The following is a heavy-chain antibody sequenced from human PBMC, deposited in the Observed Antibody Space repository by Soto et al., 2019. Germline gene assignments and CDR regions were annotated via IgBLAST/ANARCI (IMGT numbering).Heavy chain of an antibody. J-gene: IGHJ5*02. CDR3: ARGKWELPWFDP. CDR2: INPNSGGT. CDR1: GYTFTGYY. Sequence: GASVKVSCKASGYTFTGYYMHWLRQAPGQGLEWMGWINPNSGGTNYAQKFQGWVTMTRDTSISTAYMELSRLRSDDTAVYYCARGKWELPWFDPWGQGTLVTVSS. V-gene: IGHV1-2*04. D-gene: IGHD1-26*01.